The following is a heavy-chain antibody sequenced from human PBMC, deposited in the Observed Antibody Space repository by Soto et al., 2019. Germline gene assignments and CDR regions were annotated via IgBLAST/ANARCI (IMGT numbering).Heavy chain of an antibody. V-gene: IGHV4-38-2*02. CDR3: ARLFNWNYKGPIYF. D-gene: IGHD1-7*01. Sequence: SETLSLTCTVSGFSISNDYFWGWIHQPPGKGLEYIVSMYHSGATYYNPSLKSRVTISVDTSKNLFSLRLKSVTAADTAVYYCARLFNWNYKGPIYFWGQGILVTVSS. J-gene: IGHJ4*02. CDR1: GFSISNDYF. CDR2: MYHSGAT.